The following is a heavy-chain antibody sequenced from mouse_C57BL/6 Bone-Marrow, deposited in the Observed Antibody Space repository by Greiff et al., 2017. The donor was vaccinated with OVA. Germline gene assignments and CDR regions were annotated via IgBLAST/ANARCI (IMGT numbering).Heavy chain of an antibody. J-gene: IGHJ1*03. CDR2: IDPENGDT. CDR1: GFNIKDDY. Sequence: VHVKQSGAELVRPGASVKLSCTASGFNIKDDYMHWVKQRPEQGLEWIGWIDPENGDTEYAPKFQGKATITADTSSNTAYLQLSSLTSEDTAVYYCTTSGWYWYFDVWGTGTTVTVSS. CDR3: TTSGWYWYFDV. D-gene: IGHD1-1*02. V-gene: IGHV14-4*01.